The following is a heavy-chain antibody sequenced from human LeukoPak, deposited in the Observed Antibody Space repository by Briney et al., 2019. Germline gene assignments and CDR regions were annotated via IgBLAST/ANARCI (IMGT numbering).Heavy chain of an antibody. D-gene: IGHD3-22*01. CDR3: ARAPYYYDSSGSYFDY. V-gene: IGHV3-21*01. Sequence: GGSLRLSCAASVFTFSSYSMNRVRQAPGKGLEWVSSISSSSSYIYYADSVKGRFTISRDNAKNSLYLQMNSLRAEDTAVYYCARAPYYYDSSGSYFDYWGQGTLVTVTS. CDR2: ISSSSSYI. CDR1: VFTFSSYS. J-gene: IGHJ4*02.